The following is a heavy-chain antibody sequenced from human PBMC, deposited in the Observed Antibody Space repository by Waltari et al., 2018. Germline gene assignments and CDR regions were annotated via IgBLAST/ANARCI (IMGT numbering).Heavy chain of an antibody. D-gene: IGHD4-17*01. CDR3: ARHSSDYGGNPFDY. CDR1: GASISSYY. CDR2: IYYSGST. Sequence: QVQLQESGPGLVKPSETLSLTCTVSGASISSYYWSWIRQPPGKGLEWIGYIYYSGSTNSNPSLKSRVTISVDTSKNQFSRKLSSVTAADTAVYYCARHSSDYGGNPFDYWGQGTLVTVSS. V-gene: IGHV4-59*08. J-gene: IGHJ4*02.